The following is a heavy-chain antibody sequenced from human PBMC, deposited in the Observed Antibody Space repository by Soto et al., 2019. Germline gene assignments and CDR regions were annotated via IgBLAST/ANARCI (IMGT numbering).Heavy chain of an antibody. CDR3: TRRLSGTYYPANIDY. CDR2: ISYSGST. CDR1: GGSVSIGSYY. V-gene: IGHV4-39*01. J-gene: IGHJ4*02. D-gene: IGHD1-26*01. Sequence: PSETLSLTCTVSGGSVSIGSYYWGWIRQPPGKGLEWLGSISYSGSTYYNPSLKSRLTISVDMSKNQFSLKLSSVTAADSAVYYCTRRLSGTYYPANIDYWGQGTVVTVSS.